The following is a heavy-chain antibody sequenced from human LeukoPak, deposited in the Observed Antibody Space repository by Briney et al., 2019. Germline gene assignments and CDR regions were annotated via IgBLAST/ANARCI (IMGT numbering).Heavy chain of an antibody. V-gene: IGHV3-23*01. D-gene: IGHD3-3*01. J-gene: IGHJ4*02. CDR1: GFTFNNYA. Sequence: GGSLRLSCAASGFTFNNYATSWVRQAPGKGLEWVSDFSGSGDSTYYADSVKGGFTISRDSSKNTLYLQMNSLRPEDTAVYYCAKKSYYDFWKDHYRPHFDQWGQGTLVTVSS. CDR2: FSGSGDST. CDR3: AKKSYYDFWKDHYRPHFDQ.